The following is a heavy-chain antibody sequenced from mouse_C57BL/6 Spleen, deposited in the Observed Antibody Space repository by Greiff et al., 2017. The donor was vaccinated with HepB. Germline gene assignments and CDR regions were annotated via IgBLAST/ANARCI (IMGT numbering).Heavy chain of an antibody. D-gene: IGHD2-3*01. CDR3: ARRGDGYPFDY. CDR2: IDPSDSYT. V-gene: IGHV1-59*01. CDR1: GYTFTSYW. Sequence: QVQLKQPGAELVRPGTSVKLSCKASGYTFTSYWMHWVKQRPGQGLEWIGVIDPSDSYTNYNQKFKGKATLTVDTSSSTAYMQLSSLTSEDSAVYYCARRGDGYPFDYWGQGTTLTVSS. J-gene: IGHJ2*01.